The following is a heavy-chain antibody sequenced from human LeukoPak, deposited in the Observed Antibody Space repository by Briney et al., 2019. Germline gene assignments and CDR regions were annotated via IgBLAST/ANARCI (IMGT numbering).Heavy chain of an antibody. V-gene: IGHV3-30-3*01. J-gene: IGHJ4*02. Sequence: PGGSLRLSCEGSGFTFSSYAMHWVRQAPGKGLEWVAVISYDGSNKYYADSVKGRFTISRDNSKNTLYLQMNSLRAEDTAVYYCAKILTDFDYWGQGTLVTVSS. D-gene: IGHD3-9*01. CDR1: GFTFSSYA. CDR3: AKILTDFDY. CDR2: ISYDGSNK.